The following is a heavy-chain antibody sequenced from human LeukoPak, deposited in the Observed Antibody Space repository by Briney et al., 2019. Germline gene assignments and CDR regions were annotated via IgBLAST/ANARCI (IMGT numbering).Heavy chain of an antibody. D-gene: IGHD2-15*01. CDR2: ISVSGGST. CDR1: GFXFSSYA. V-gene: IGHV3-23*01. CDR3: AKYGRSGYSSGMDV. Sequence: GGSLRLSCAASGFXFSSYAITWVRQAPGKGLEWVSTISVSGGSTYYADSVKGRFTISRDNSKNTLYLQMNSLRAEDTAVYYCAKYGRSGYSSGMDVWGQGTTVTVSS. J-gene: IGHJ6*02.